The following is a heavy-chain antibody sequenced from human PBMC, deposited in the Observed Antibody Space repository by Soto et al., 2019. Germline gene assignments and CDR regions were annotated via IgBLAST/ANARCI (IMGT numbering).Heavy chain of an antibody. CDR1: GLTFSDYY. J-gene: IGHJ6*02. Sequence: GSLRLSCAASGLTFSDYYVSWIRQAPGKGLEWVSYISSSSSYTNYADSVKGRFTISRDNAKNSLYLQMNSLRAEDTAVYYCAREDCSGGSCRVWYGMDVWGQGTTVTVSS. CDR2: ISSSSSYT. V-gene: IGHV3-11*06. D-gene: IGHD2-15*01. CDR3: AREDCSGGSCRVWYGMDV.